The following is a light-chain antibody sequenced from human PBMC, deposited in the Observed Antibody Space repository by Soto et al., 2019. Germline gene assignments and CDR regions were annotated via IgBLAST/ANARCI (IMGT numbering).Light chain of an antibody. Sequence: QSVLTQPRSVSGSPRQSVPISCTGTNSDVGGYNYVSWYQQHPAKAPRLIIYDVTNRPSGVPDRFSGSKSGNTASLTISGLQADDEADYYCCSYAGGNLYVFGTGTKVTVL. J-gene: IGLJ1*01. CDR2: DVT. CDR3: CSYAGGNLYV. V-gene: IGLV2-11*01. CDR1: NSDVGGYNY.